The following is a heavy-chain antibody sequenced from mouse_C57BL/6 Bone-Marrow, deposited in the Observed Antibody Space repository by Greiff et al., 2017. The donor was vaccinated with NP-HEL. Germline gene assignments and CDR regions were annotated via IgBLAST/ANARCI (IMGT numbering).Heavy chain of an antibody. CDR3: ARYERFRYYFDY. D-gene: IGHD2-10*02. Sequence: EVKLVESGGGLVQPGGSLKLSCAASGFTFRDYYMSWVRQTPEKRLEWVAYISNGGGSTYYPDTVKGRFTISRDNAKNTLYLQMSRLKSEYTAMYYCARYERFRYYFDYWGQGTTLTVSS. CDR1: GFTFRDYY. CDR2: ISNGGGST. V-gene: IGHV5-12*01. J-gene: IGHJ2*01.